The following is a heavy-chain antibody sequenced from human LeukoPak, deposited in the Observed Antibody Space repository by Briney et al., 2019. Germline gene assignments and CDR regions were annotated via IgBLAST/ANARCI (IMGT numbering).Heavy chain of an antibody. CDR2: IWYDGSNK. CDR3: ARDDGSGSYIDY. V-gene: IGHV3-33*08. D-gene: IGHD1-26*01. CDR1: GFTFSSYG. J-gene: IGHJ4*02. Sequence: PGRSLRLSCAASGFTFSSYGMHWVRQAPGKGLEWVAVIWYDGSNKYYADSVKGRFTISRDNSKNTLYLQMNSLRAEDTAVYYCARDDGSGSYIDYWGQGTLVTVSS.